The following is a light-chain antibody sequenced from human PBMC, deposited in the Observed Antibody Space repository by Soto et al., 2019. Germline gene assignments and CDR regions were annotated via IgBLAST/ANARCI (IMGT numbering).Light chain of an antibody. Sequence: QSVLTQPPSVSGAPGQRVTISCTGSSSNIGAGYDVHWYQQLPGTAPKLLIYGNSNRPSGVPDRFSGSKSGTSASLAITGLQAEDEADYYCQSYDSSLSGVVFGGGTKLRP. CDR1: SSNIGAGYD. J-gene: IGLJ2*01. V-gene: IGLV1-40*01. CDR3: QSYDSSLSGVV. CDR2: GNS.